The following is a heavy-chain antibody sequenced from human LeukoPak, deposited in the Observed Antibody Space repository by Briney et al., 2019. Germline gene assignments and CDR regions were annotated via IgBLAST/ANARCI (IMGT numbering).Heavy chain of an antibody. V-gene: IGHV3-30*18. D-gene: IGHD3-22*01. CDR3: AKGERIVVVITTCFDY. Sequence: GGSLRLSCAASGFTFSSYGMHWVRQAPGKGLEWVAVISYDGSNKYYADSVEGRFTISRDNSKNTLYLQMNSLRAEDTAVYYCAKGERIVVVITTCFDYWGQGTLVTVSS. J-gene: IGHJ4*02. CDR1: GFTFSSYG. CDR2: ISYDGSNK.